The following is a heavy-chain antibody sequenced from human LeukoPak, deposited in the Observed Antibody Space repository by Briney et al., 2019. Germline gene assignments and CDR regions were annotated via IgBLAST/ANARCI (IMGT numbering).Heavy chain of an antibody. V-gene: IGHV1-46*01. CDR1: GYTFTIYY. CDR2: ITPSGCST. CDR3: ARDNSVEDTAWWFDP. Sequence: ASVNLSFKASGYTFTIYYMHWVRHAPGQGLEWMGIITPSGCSTIYAQKFQGRVTMTRDMTKRKDYMELSSVRSEDRAVYYCARDNSVEDTAWWFDPWGQGTLVTGSS. J-gene: IGHJ5*02. D-gene: IGHD4-23*01.